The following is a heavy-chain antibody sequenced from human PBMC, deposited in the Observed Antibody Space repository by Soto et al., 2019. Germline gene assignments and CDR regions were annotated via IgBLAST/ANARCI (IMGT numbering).Heavy chain of an antibody. CDR2: IYYSGTT. Sequence: PSDTLSLTCIVSGGSISTYYWSWIRQPPGKGLEWIGYIYYSGTTNYNPSLKSRVTISVDTSKNQFSLKLSSVTAADTAVYYCARGYCTSTSCYSFDYWGQGTLVNVSS. CDR1: GGSISTYY. J-gene: IGHJ4*02. D-gene: IGHD2-2*01. V-gene: IGHV4-59*08. CDR3: ARGYCTSTSCYSFDY.